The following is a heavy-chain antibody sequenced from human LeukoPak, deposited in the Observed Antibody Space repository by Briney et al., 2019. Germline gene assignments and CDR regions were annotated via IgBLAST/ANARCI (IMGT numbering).Heavy chain of an antibody. V-gene: IGHV4-31*03. CDR1: GGSISSGGYY. J-gene: IGHJ4*02. Sequence: SETLSLTCTVSGGSISSGGYYWSWIRQHPGKGLEWIGYIHYSGRTDYKPSLRSRLTLSLDTSRNRFSLKLRSVSAADTAVYYCVRENYFDKWGRGTLVTVSS. CDR2: IHYSGRT. CDR3: VRENYFDK.